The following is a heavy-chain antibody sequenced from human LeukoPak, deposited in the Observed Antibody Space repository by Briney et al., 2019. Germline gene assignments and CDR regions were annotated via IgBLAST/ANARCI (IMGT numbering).Heavy chain of an antibody. CDR2: IYTSGST. Sequence: SETLSLTCTVSGGSISSYYWSWIRQPAGKGLEWIGRIYTSGSTNYNPSLKSRVTMSVDTSKNQFSQKLSSVTAADTAVYYCARAIRGLEPGADTFDLWGRGTLVTVSS. V-gene: IGHV4-4*07. CDR1: GGSISSYY. CDR3: ARAIRGLEPGADTFDL. J-gene: IGHJ2*01. D-gene: IGHD3-10*01.